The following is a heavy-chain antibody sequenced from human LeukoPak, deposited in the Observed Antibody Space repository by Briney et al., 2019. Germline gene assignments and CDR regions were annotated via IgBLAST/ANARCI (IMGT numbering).Heavy chain of an antibody. D-gene: IGHD3-22*01. J-gene: IGHJ4*02. Sequence: ASVKVSCKASGYTFTSYDINWVRQATGQGLEWMGWMNPNSGNTGYAQKFQGRVTMTRNTSISTAYMELSSLRSEDTAVYYCARDRASYYYDGSDYWGQGTLVTVSS. V-gene: IGHV1-8*01. CDR3: ARDRASYYYDGSDY. CDR2: MNPNSGNT. CDR1: GYTFTSYD.